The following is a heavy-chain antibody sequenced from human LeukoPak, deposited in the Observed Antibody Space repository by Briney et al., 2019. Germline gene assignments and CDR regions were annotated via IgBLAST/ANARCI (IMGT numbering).Heavy chain of an antibody. Sequence: SETLSLTCGVSGGSLTGYYWGWIRQPPGKGLEWIGSIYHSGSTYYNPSLKSRVTISVDTSKNQFSLKLSSVTAADTAVYYCARGLRPNGDDAFDIWGQGTMVTVSS. V-gene: IGHV4-38-2*01. CDR1: GGSLTGYY. CDR3: ARGLRPNGDDAFDI. D-gene: IGHD3-10*01. J-gene: IGHJ3*02. CDR2: IYHSGST.